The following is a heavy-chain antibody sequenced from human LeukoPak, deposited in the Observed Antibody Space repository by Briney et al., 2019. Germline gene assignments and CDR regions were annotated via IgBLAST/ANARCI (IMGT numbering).Heavy chain of an antibody. Sequence: SETLSLTCTVSGYSISSGYYWGWIRQPPGKGLEWIGSIYHSGSTYYNPSLKSRITISVDTSKNQFSLKLSSVTAADTAVYYCARVTSGIGITTSFDYWGQGTLVTVSS. V-gene: IGHV4-38-2*02. CDR2: IYHSGST. CDR3: ARVTSGIGITTSFDY. D-gene: IGHD3-22*01. J-gene: IGHJ4*02. CDR1: GYSISSGYY.